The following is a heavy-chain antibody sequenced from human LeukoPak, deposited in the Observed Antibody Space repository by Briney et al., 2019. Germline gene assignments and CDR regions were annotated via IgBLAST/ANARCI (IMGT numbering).Heavy chain of an antibody. CDR2: IKPSNGDT. J-gene: IGHJ4*02. CDR1: GYNFSGHY. V-gene: IGHV1-2*02. D-gene: IGHD1-26*01. Sequence: GSSVKVSCKASGYNFSGHYMHWVRQAPGQGLEWMGWIKPSNGDTKYAQNFQGRVTMTRDTSISTAYMELSSLRSDDTAVYYCASPPLSSAMYYAHWGQGMLVTVSS. CDR3: ASPPLSSAMYYAH.